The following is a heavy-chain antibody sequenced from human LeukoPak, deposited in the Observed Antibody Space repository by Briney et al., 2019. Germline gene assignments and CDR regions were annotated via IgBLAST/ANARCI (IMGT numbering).Heavy chain of an antibody. CDR3: AKDPADCSVGSCSPEAYFDY. V-gene: IGHV3-23*01. Sequence: AGGSLRLSCAASGFTFSSYAMSWVRQAPGKGLEWVSAISGSGGSTYYADSVKGRFTISRDNSKNTLYLQMNSQRAEDTAVYYCAKDPADCSVGSCSPEAYFDYWGQGTLVTVSS. CDR2: ISGSGGST. CDR1: GFTFSSYA. J-gene: IGHJ4*02. D-gene: IGHD2-15*01.